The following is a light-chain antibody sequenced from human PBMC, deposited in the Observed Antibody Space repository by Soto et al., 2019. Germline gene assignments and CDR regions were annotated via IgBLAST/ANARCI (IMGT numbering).Light chain of an antibody. V-gene: IGKV3-20*01. CDR3: QQYGSSLT. CDR1: QSVNSDS. CDR2: GAS. J-gene: IGKJ1*01. Sequence: EIVLTQSPGTLSVSPGEGATLSCRASQSVNSDSLAWYQQKPGQAPRLLISGASTRATGIPDRFRGSGSGTDFTLTISRLEPEDFAVYWCQQYGSSLTFGQGTKVEIK.